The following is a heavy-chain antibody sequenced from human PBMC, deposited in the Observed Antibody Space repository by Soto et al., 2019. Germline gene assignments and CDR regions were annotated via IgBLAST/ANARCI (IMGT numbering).Heavy chain of an antibody. CDR3: ARHRGYSRSWRYHYGIDV. J-gene: IGHJ6*02. Sequence: GEALKISCKGSGYSFTSYWIGWVRQMPGKGLEWMGIIYPGDSDTRYSPSFQGQVTISADKSISTAYLQWSSLKASDTAMYYCARHRGYSRSWRYHYGIDVWGQRTTVPVSS. D-gene: IGHD6-6*01. CDR2: IYPGDSDT. V-gene: IGHV5-51*01. CDR1: GYSFTSYW.